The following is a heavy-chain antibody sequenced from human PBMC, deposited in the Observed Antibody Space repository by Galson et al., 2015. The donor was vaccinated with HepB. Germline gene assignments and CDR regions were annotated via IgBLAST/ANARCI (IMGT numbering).Heavy chain of an antibody. CDR2: IYYSGST. D-gene: IGHD3-9*01. Sequence: TLSLTCTVSGGSISSGGYYWSWVRQHPGKGLEWIGYIYYSGSTFYNPSLRSRVNISVDTSKRQFSLKLSSVTAADTAVYYCARDSFGGLTPGYGFDIWGQGTMVTVSS. CDR1: GGSISSGGYY. CDR3: ARDSFGGLTPGYGFDI. V-gene: IGHV4-31*03. J-gene: IGHJ3*02.